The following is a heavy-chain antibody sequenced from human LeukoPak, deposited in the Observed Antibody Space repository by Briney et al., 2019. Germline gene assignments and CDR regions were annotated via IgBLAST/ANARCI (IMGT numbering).Heavy chain of an antibody. V-gene: IGHV3-66*01. Sequence: GGSLRLSCAASGFSVSSNYMSWVRQAPGKGLEWVSVIYRGGNTYYADSVKGRFTISRDNSENSLYLQMNSLTVEDTAVYYCARCPYYDRNGYYAHYYYGMDVWGQGTTVTVSS. D-gene: IGHD3-22*01. J-gene: IGHJ6*02. CDR3: ARCPYYDRNGYYAHYYYGMDV. CDR1: GFSVSSNY. CDR2: IYRGGNT.